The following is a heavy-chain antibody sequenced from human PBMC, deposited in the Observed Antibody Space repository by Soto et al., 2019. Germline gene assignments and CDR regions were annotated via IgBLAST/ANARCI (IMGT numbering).Heavy chain of an antibody. Sequence: GGSLRLSCAASGFTFSSYCMSWVRQAPGKGLERVANIKQDGSEKYDVDSVKGRFTISRDNAKNSLYLQMNSLRAEDSAVYYCARVQELPLFYYYYYMDVWGKGTTVTVSS. V-gene: IGHV3-7*01. J-gene: IGHJ6*03. CDR2: IKQDGSEK. D-gene: IGHD1-7*01. CDR3: ARVQELPLFYYYYYMDV. CDR1: GFTFSSYC.